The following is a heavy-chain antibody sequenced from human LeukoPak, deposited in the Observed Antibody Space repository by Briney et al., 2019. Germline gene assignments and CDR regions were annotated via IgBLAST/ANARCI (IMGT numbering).Heavy chain of an antibody. V-gene: IGHV3-7*03. J-gene: IGHJ4*02. CDR1: GFTFSSYW. CDR3: ARDNIVVVPAADFDY. CDR2: IKQDGSEK. D-gene: IGHD2-2*01. Sequence: GGSLRLSCATSGFTFSSYWMSWVRQAPGKGLEWVANIKQDGSEKYYVDSVKGRFTISRDNAKNSLYLQTNSLRAEDTAVYYCARDNIVVVPAADFDYWGQGTLVTVSS.